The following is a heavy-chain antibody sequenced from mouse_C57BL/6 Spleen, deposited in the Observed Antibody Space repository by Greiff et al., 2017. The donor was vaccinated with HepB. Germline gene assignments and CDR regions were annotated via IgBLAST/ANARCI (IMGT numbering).Heavy chain of an antibody. D-gene: IGHD4-1*01. Sequence: QVQLKQSGAELVKPGASVKISCKASGYAFSSYWMNWVKQRPGKGLEWIGQIYPGDGDTNYNGKFKGKATLTADKSSSTAYMQLSSLTSEDSAVYLCARSELGYYFDYWGQGTTLTVSS. J-gene: IGHJ2*01. V-gene: IGHV1-80*01. CDR2: IYPGDGDT. CDR1: GYAFSSYW. CDR3: ARSELGYYFDY.